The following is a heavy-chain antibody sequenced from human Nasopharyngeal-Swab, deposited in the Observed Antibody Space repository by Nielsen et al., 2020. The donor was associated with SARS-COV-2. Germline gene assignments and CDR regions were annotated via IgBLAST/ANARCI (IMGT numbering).Heavy chain of an antibody. V-gene: IGHV4-59*08. CDR1: GGFISNYY. Sequence: SDTLSLTCTVSGGFISNYYWSWIRQPPGKGLEWIGDIHDSGNTNYNPSLKSRVTISVDTSKNQFSLKLTSVTAADTAVYYCARRSLRAVSGGMDVWGQGTTVTVSS. D-gene: IGHD6-19*01. CDR3: ARRSLRAVSGGMDV. J-gene: IGHJ6*02. CDR2: IHDSGNT.